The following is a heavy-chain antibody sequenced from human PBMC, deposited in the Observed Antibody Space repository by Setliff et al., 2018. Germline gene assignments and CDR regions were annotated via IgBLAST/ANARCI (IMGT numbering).Heavy chain of an antibody. Sequence: SVKVSCKASGGTFSSYAISWVRQAPGQGLEWMGGINPIFGSANYAQKFQGRFSMSRDNSKNTLYLQMNSLRTEDTAVYYCATDGVQNYNLDYWGQGTLVTVSS. CDR1: GGTFSSYA. CDR2: INPIFGSA. V-gene: IGHV1-69*05. J-gene: IGHJ4*02. D-gene: IGHD1-1*01. CDR3: ATDGVQNYNLDY.